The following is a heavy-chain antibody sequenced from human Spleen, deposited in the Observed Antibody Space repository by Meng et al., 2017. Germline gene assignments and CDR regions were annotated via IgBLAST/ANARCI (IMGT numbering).Heavy chain of an antibody. D-gene: IGHD3-16*01. CDR3: ARPSEPRGGNWYFDL. CDR1: GYSFTSYW. V-gene: IGHV5-51*01. CDR2: IYPGDSDT. J-gene: IGHJ2*01. Sequence: GESLKISCKGSGYSFTSYWIGWARQMPGKGLEWMGIIYPGDSDTRYSPSFQGQVTISADKSIITAYLQWSSLKASDTAMYYCARPSEPRGGNWYFDLWGRGTLVTVSS.